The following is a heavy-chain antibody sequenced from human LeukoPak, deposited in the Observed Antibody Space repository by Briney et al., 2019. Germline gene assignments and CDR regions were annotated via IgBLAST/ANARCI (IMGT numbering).Heavy chain of an antibody. CDR1: GASFSTNY. Sequence: SETLSLTCSVSGASFSTNYWSWIRQPPGRGLEWIGYVFDSGSTNYNPSLKSRVTISVDTSTKQFSLRLSSVTAADTAVYYCARLYSSSWYKMSYYYYYYMDVWGKGTTVTVSS. CDR3: ARLYSSSWYKMSYYYYYYMDV. D-gene: IGHD6-13*01. CDR2: VFDSGST. V-gene: IGHV4-59*08. J-gene: IGHJ6*03.